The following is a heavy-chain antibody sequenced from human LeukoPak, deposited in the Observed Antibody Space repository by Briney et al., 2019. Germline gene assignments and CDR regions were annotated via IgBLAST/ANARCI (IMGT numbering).Heavy chain of an antibody. J-gene: IGHJ4*02. Sequence: PGGSLRLSCAASGFTFSSYAMTWVRQAPGKGLEWVAGISGSGGSTYYADSVKGRFTISRDNSKNTLFLQMNILRAEDTALHYCAKSGSSSPYYFDYWGQGTLVTVSS. CDR2: ISGSGGST. D-gene: IGHD6-13*01. CDR1: GFTFSSYA. CDR3: AKSGSSSPYYFDY. V-gene: IGHV3-23*01.